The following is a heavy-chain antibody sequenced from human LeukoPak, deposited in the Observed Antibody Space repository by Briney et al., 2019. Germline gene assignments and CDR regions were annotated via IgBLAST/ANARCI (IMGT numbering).Heavy chain of an antibody. CDR3: ARDAPYNWNDEDYFDY. CDR1: GYTFTSYA. J-gene: IGHJ4*02. CDR2: INTNTGNP. Sequence: ASVKVSCKASGYTFTSYAMNWVRQAPGQGLEWMGWINTNTGNPTYAQGFTGRFVFSLDTSVSTAYLQVSSLKAEDTAVYYCARDAPYNWNDEDYFDYWGQGTLVTVSS. D-gene: IGHD1-1*01. V-gene: IGHV7-4-1*02.